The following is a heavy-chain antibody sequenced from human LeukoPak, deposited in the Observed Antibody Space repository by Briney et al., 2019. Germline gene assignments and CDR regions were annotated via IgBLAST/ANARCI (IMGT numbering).Heavy chain of an antibody. J-gene: IGHJ4*02. CDR2: IIPIFGTA. CDR3: ATPRNYDILTRFFYFDY. CDR1: GGTFSSYA. V-gene: IGHV1-69*05. Sequence: ASVKVSCKASGGTFSSYAISWVRQAPGQGLEWMGRIIPIFGTANYAQKFQGRVTITTDESTSTAYMELSSLRSEDMAVYYCATPRNYDILTRFFYFDYWGQGTLVTVSS. D-gene: IGHD3-9*01.